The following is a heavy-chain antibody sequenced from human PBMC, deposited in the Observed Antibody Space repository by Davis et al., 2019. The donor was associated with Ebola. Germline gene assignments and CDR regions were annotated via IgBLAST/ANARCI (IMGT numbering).Heavy chain of an antibody. CDR3: ASSGTYSSGWPNWFDP. D-gene: IGHD6-19*01. CDR2: IRYDGSNK. J-gene: IGHJ5*02. Sequence: PGGSLRLSCAASGFTFSSYGMHWVRQAPGKGLEWVAFIRYDGSNKYYADSVKGRFTISRDNSKNTLYLQMNSLRAEDTAVYYCASSGTYSSGWPNWFDPWGQGTLVTVSS. V-gene: IGHV3-30*02. CDR1: GFTFSSYG.